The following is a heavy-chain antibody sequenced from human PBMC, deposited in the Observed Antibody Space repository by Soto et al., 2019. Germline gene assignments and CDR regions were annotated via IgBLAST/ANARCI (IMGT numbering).Heavy chain of an antibody. J-gene: IGHJ6*02. CDR2: IYYSGST. D-gene: IGHD2-2*01. Sequence: PSETLSLTCTVSGGSISIYYWSWIRQPPGKGLEWIGYIYYSGSTNYNPSLKSRVTISVDTSKNQFSLKLSSVTAADTAVYYCARGYCSSTSCSPLGYGMDVWGQGNPGHRLL. V-gene: IGHV4-59*01. CDR3: ARGYCSSTSCSPLGYGMDV. CDR1: GGSISIYY.